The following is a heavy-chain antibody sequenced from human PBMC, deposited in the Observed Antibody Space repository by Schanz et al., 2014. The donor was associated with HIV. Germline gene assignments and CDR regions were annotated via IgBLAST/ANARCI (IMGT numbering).Heavy chain of an antibody. CDR3: ARAAFSSEYYYGMDV. V-gene: IGHV1-69*01. J-gene: IGHJ6*02. D-gene: IGHD3-3*02. Sequence: QVQLVQSGAALMKPGTSVRVSCMVPGDTFKSHGFGWVRQAPGQGPEWMGGIIPIFGTANYAQKFQGRVTIIADESTSTAYMELSSLRSADTAVYFCARAAFSSEYYYGMDVWGQGTTVTV. CDR1: GDTFKSHG. CDR2: IIPIFGTA.